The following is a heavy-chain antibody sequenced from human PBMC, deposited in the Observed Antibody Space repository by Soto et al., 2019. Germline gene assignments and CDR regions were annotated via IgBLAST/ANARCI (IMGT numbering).Heavy chain of an antibody. J-gene: IGHJ3*02. D-gene: IGHD6-6*01. CDR3: ARDPLVRIAARPFAFDI. Sequence: QVQLVQSGAEMKKPGASVKVSCKASGYTFTSYGLSWVRQAPGQGLEWMGWISAYNGDTNYAQKLQGRVTMTTDTSPSTAYMELTSLRSDDTAVYYCARDPLVRIAARPFAFDIWGQGTMVTVSS. CDR2: ISAYNGDT. CDR1: GYTFTSYG. V-gene: IGHV1-18*01.